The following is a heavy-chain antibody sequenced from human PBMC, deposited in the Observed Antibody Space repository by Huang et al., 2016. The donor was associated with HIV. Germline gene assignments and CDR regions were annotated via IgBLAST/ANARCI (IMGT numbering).Heavy chain of an antibody. CDR2: SYPGDSDT. J-gene: IGHJ6*02. CDR3: ARLIGSPSFYYGLDV. D-gene: IGHD3-10*01. Sequence: EVQLVQSGAEVKKPGESLKISCKGSGYRFRSNWIGWVRQLPGKGLEWRGISYPGDSDTRYSPALQGQVTISADKSINTAYLQWSSLKASDTAMYYCARLIGSPSFYYGLDVWGQGTTVTVSS. V-gene: IGHV5-51*01. CDR1: GYRFRSNW.